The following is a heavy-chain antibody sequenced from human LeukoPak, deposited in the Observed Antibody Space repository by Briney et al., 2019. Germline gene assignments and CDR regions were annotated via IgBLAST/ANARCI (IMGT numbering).Heavy chain of an antibody. Sequence: GGSLRLSCVASGFSFSTSWMSWVRQAPGKGPEWVANIKEDGSEKSYVDSVKGRFTISRDNAKNTLYLQMNSLRADDTAVYYCARGRSVGDIDYWGQGTLVTVSS. V-gene: IGHV3-7*02. J-gene: IGHJ4*02. D-gene: IGHD3-16*01. CDR3: ARGRSVGDIDY. CDR2: IKEDGSEK. CDR1: GFSFSTSW.